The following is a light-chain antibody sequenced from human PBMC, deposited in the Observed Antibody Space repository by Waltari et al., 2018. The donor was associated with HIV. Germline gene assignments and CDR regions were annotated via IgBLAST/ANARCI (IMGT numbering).Light chain of an antibody. CDR1: QSVSSN. J-gene: IGKJ5*01. Sequence: EIMMTQSQGTLSVSTGERANLPCRASQSVSSNLAWYQQKPGQAPRLLIYGASTRATGMPARFSGSGSGTEFSLTISSLQSEDFAVYYCQQYHHWPLTFGQGTRLEIK. V-gene: IGKV3-15*01. CDR3: QQYHHWPLT. CDR2: GAS.